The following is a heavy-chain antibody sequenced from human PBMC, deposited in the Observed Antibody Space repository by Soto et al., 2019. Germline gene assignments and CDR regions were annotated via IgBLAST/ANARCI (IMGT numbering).Heavy chain of an antibody. CDR3: ARDQVGATGVHYYYGMDV. Sequence: SVKVSCKASGGTFSSYTISWVRQAPGQGLEWMGRIIPILGIANYAQKFQGRVTITADKSTSTAYMELSSLRSEDTAVYYCARDQVGATGVHYYYGMDVWGQGTTVTVSS. D-gene: IGHD1-26*01. J-gene: IGHJ6*02. V-gene: IGHV1-69*04. CDR1: GGTFSSYT. CDR2: IIPILGIA.